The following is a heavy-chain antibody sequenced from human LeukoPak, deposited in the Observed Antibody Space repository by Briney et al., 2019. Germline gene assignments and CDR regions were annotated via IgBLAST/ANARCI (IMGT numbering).Heavy chain of an antibody. J-gene: IGHJ4*02. V-gene: IGHV4-59*01. CDR2: IYYSGST. Sequence: PSETLSLTCTVSGGSISSYYWSWIRQPPGKGLEWIGYIYYSGSTNHNPSLKSRVTISVDTSKNQFSLKLSSVTAADTAVYYCARDRDSSGYFDYWGQGTLVTVSS. D-gene: IGHD3-22*01. CDR3: ARDRDSSGYFDY. CDR1: GGSISSYY.